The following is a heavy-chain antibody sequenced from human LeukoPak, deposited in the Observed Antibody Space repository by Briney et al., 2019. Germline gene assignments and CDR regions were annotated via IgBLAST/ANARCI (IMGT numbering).Heavy chain of an antibody. CDR2: IKKDGSEK. V-gene: IGHV3-7*01. CDR1: GFTFSSHW. J-gene: IGHJ4*02. CDR3: ARHLSGVTGYTYGRGIDY. D-gene: IGHD5-18*01. Sequence: GGSLRLSCAASGFTFSSHWMNWVRQAPGKGLEWVANIKKDGSEKYYVDSVKGRFTISRDNAKTSLYLHMNSLRAEDTAVYYCARHLSGVTGYTYGRGIDYWGQGTLVTVSS.